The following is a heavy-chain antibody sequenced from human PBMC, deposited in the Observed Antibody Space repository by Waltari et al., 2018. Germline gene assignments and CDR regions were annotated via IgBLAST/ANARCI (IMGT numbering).Heavy chain of an antibody. CDR2: IIPIFGTA. V-gene: IGHV1-69*13. J-gene: IGHJ4*02. Sequence: QVQLVQSGAEVKKPGSSVKVSCKASGGTFSSYAISWVRQAPGQGLEWMGGIIPIFGTANDEQKCQGRVTITADEATSTAYMELSSLRSEDTAVYYCARASAGYCSGGSCYSTLDYWGQGTLVTVSS. CDR1: GGTFSSYA. CDR3: ARASAGYCSGGSCYSTLDY. D-gene: IGHD2-15*01.